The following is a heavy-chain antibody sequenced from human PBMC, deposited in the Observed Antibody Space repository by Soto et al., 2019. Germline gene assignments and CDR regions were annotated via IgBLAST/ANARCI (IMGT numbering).Heavy chain of an antibody. V-gene: IGHV3-64D*06. CDR2: ISNNGGST. Sequence: GGSLRLSCAASGFTFSNNWMHWVRQAPGKGLEYVSVISNNGGSTYYADSVNGRFTISRDNSKNMLYLQMSSLRAEDTAVYYCVKALTARYNSAKAFDIWGQGTMVTVS. CDR3: VKALTARYNSAKAFDI. D-gene: IGHD2-2*02. CDR1: GFTFSNNW. J-gene: IGHJ3*02.